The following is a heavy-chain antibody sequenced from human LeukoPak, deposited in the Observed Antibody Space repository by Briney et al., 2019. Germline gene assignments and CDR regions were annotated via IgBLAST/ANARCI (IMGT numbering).Heavy chain of an antibody. CDR1: VFTVSRNY. Sequence: PGGSLRLYCAASVFTVSRNYMSWVRQAPGKGLEWVSVIYSGGSTYYADSVKGRFTISRDNSKNTLYLQMNSLRAEDTAVYYCEREIGDCSGGSCHYYFDYWGQGTLVTLSS. CDR3: EREIGDCSGGSCHYYFDY. D-gene: IGHD2-15*01. V-gene: IGHV3-66*01. J-gene: IGHJ4*02. CDR2: IYSGGST.